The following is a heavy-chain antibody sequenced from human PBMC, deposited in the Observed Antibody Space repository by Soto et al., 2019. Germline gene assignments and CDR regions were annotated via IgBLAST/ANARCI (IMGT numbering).Heavy chain of an antibody. Sequence: QITLKESGPTLVKPTQPLTLTFTFSGFSLSTSGVGVGWIRQPPGKALEWLALIYWDVAKRYIPSLKSRLTITKDTTKSQLVLTITNMDPVDKATYSFAHSSYDSSTRCYGRDAFDTWSQATMVTVSS. D-gene: IGHD2-2*01. CDR3: AHSSYDSSTRCYGRDAFDT. V-gene: IGHV2-5*02. CDR1: GFSLSTSGVG. CDR2: IYWDVAK. J-gene: IGHJ3*02.